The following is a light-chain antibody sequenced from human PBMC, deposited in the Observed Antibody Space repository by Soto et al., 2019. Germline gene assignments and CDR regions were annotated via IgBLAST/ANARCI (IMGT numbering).Light chain of an antibody. Sequence: DIQTTQSPSSLSASVGDRVTITCRTSQDVNTFLNWYRQRPGKAPELLIYAASTLLGGVPSRFSGSGSGTDFTLTISSLQPEDFATYYCQQSYSSPSTFGGGTEVAIK. CDR3: QQSYSSPST. V-gene: IGKV1-39*01. CDR1: QDVNTF. J-gene: IGKJ4*01. CDR2: AAS.